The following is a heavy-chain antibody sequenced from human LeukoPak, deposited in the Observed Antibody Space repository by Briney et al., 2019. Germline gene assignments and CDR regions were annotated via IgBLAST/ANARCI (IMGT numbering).Heavy chain of an antibody. J-gene: IGHJ4*02. CDR1: GYTFTGYY. V-gene: IGHV1-2*06. CDR3: VGDGNEGGSSSGLDC. Sequence: ASVKVSCKASGYTFTGYYMHWVRQAPGQGLEWMGRISPNSGGTNYAQKFQGRVTMTRDTSITTTYMEVSGLKSDDTAMYYCVGDGNEGGSSSGLDCWGQGTLVTVSS. D-gene: IGHD6-6*01. CDR2: ISPNSGGT.